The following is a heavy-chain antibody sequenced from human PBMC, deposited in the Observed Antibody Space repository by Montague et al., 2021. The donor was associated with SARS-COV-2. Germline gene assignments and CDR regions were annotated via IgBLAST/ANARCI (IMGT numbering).Heavy chain of an antibody. CDR3: AGQSASSPFDH. D-gene: IGHD6-13*01. CDR1: GGSISTSNYY. Sequence: SETLSLTCSVSGGSISTSNYYWGWIRQPPGKGLEWIGSVYYSGSTYYNPPLKSRVTVSVDTSKNQFSLKISSVTAADTAVYFRAGQSASSPFDHWGQGTLVTVSS. J-gene: IGHJ4*02. V-gene: IGHV4-39*01. CDR2: VYYSGST.